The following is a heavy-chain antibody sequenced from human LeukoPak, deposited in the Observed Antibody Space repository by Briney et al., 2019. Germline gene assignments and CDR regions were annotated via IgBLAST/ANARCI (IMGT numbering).Heavy chain of an antibody. Sequence: SETLPLTCTVSGGSITSSSYYWGWIRQPPGKGLEWIGNIYYSGSTYYNPSLKSRVTMSVDTSKTQFSLRLSSVTTAAAAVYYCARIRRESVVVPAARGFDFSGQGTLVTASS. V-gene: IGHV4-39*01. J-gene: IGHJ4*02. D-gene: IGHD2-2*01. CDR3: ARIRRESVVVPAARGFDF. CDR1: GGSITSSSYY. CDR2: IYYSGST.